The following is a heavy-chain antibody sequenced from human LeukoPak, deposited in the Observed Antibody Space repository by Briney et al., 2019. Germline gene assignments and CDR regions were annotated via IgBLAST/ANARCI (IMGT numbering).Heavy chain of an antibody. D-gene: IGHD3-22*01. J-gene: IGHJ3*02. V-gene: IGHV3-30-3*01. CDR2: ISYDGSNK. CDR3: ARVRYYYDSSGYSGDAFDI. Sequence: GSLRLSCAASGFTFSSYAMHWVRQAPGKGLEWVAVISYDGSNKYYADSVKGRFTISRDNSKNTLYLQMNSLRAEDTAVYYCARVRYYYDSSGYSGDAFDIWGQGTMVTVSS. CDR1: GFTFSSYA.